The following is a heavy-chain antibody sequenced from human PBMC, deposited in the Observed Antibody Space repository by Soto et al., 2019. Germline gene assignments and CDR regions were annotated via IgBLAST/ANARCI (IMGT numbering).Heavy chain of an antibody. CDR3: ARGFNKGVTAIPLYAFDI. CDR2: IYYSGST. Sequence: SKTLSLTCTVSGGSVSSGSYYWSWIRQPPGKGLEWIGYIYYSGSTNYNPSLKSRVTISVDTSKNQFSLKLSSVTAADTAVYYCARGFNKGVTAIPLYAFDIWGQGTMVTVSS. D-gene: IGHD2-21*02. CDR1: GGSVSSGSYY. V-gene: IGHV4-61*01. J-gene: IGHJ3*02.